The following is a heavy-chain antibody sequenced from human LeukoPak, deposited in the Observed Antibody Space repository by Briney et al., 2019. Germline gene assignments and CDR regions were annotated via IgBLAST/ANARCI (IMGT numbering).Heavy chain of an antibody. V-gene: IGHV3-64*01. CDR1: GIIFSNYA. CDR2: ISSDGGST. Sequence: GGSLRLSCGASGIIFSNYATHWVRQAPGEGLECISTISSDGGSTYYANSVKGRFTNSRDNSETTLYLQMGSQRAEDMDVYYCARGLQDAKTRYFDLWGRGTRVTVSS. J-gene: IGHJ2*01. CDR3: ARGLQDAKTRYFDL. D-gene: IGHD4/OR15-4a*01.